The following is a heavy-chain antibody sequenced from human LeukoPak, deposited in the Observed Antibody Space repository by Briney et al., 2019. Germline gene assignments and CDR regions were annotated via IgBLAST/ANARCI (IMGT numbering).Heavy chain of an antibody. V-gene: IGHV1-69*05. CDR3: ASALVTPRYYYMDV. CDR2: IIPISGTT. CDR1: GGTFSSYA. J-gene: IGHJ6*03. D-gene: IGHD4-23*01. Sequence: SVKVSCKASGGTFSSYAFSWVRQAPGQGLEWMGRIIPISGTTIYAQNFQGRVSITTDESTSTAYLELSSLKSEGTAVYYCASALVTPRYYYMDVWDKGTTVTVSS.